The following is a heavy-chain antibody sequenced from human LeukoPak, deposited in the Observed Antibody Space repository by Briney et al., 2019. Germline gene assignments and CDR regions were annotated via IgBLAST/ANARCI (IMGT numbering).Heavy chain of an antibody. CDR3: ARVLNYYDSSGYYFSY. V-gene: IGHV3-30*19. CDR2: ISYDGSNK. CDR1: GFTFSSYG. J-gene: IGHJ4*02. Sequence: GGSLRLSCAASGFTFSSYGMHWVRQAPGKGLEWVAVISYDGSNKYYADSVKGRFTISRDNSKNTLYLQMNSLRAEDTAVYYCARVLNYYDSSGYYFSYWGQGTLVTVSS. D-gene: IGHD3-22*01.